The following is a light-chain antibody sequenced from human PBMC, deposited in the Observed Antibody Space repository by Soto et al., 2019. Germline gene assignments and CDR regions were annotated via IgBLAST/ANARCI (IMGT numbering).Light chain of an antibody. J-gene: IGKJ5*01. Sequence: AIQVTQSPSSLSASVGDTVTITCRASQGISSAFAWYQQRPGKVPRLLIYDVFNLQSGGPSRFSGSGSGTDFTLTISSLQPEDFATYYCQQRETFPLTFGQGTRLEVK. CDR1: QGISSA. CDR2: DVF. V-gene: IGKV1-13*02. CDR3: QQRETFPLT.